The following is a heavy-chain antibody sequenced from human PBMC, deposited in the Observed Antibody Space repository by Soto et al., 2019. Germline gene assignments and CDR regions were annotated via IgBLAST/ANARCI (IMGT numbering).Heavy chain of an antibody. J-gene: IGHJ4*02. V-gene: IGHV3-23*01. CDR1: GFTFSSYA. CDR2: ISGSGGST. CDR3: AKKPLRFLEWLHYYFDY. D-gene: IGHD3-3*01. Sequence: GGSLRLSCAASGFTFSSYAMSWVRQAPGKGLEWVSAISGSGGSTYYADSVKGRFTISRDNSKNTLYLQMNSLRAEDTAVYYCAKKPLRFLEWLHYYFDYWGQGTLVTVSS.